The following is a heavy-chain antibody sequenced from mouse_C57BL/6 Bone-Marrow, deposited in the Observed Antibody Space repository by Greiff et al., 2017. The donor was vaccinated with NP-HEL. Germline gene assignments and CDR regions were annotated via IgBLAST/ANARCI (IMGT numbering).Heavy chain of an antibody. V-gene: IGHV14-4*01. CDR3: TPEISYDVSAY. CDR1: GFNIKDDY. CDR2: IDPENGDT. J-gene: IGHJ3*01. D-gene: IGHD2-12*01. Sequence: VQLQQSGAELVRPGASVKLSCTASGFNIKDDYMHWVKQRPEQGLEWIGRIDPENGDTEYAPKFQGKATLTADTSSNTAYLQLSSLTSEDTAVYYCTPEISYDVSAYWGQGTLVTVSA.